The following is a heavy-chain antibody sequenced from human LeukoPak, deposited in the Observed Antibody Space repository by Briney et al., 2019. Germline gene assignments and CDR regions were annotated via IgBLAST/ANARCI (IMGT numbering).Heavy chain of an antibody. D-gene: IGHD1-26*01. CDR3: ARKGNSGRYSHGMDV. CDR2: IWFDGSSQ. CDR1: GFTFSSYG. J-gene: IGHJ6*02. Sequence: GGSLRLSCAASGFTFSSYGMYWVRQAPGKGLEWVALIWFDGSSQNYADSVKGRFTISRDNSKNTLFLQMNSLRAEDTAVYYCARKGNSGRYSHGMDVWGQGTTVTVSS. V-gene: IGHV3-33*01.